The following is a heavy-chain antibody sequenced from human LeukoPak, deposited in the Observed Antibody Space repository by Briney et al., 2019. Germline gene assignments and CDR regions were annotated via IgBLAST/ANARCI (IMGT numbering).Heavy chain of an antibody. CDR3: ARDSGGYDFDY. CDR1: GFTFRDYY. CDR2: ISSSGSTK. J-gene: IGHJ4*02. V-gene: IGHV3-11*01. D-gene: IGHD6-25*01. Sequence: GGSLRLSCAASGFTFRDYYMSWIRQASGKGLEWVSYISSSGSTKYYADSVKGRFTISRDNAKNSLYLQMNSLRAEDTAVYYCARDSGGYDFDYWGQGTLVTVSS.